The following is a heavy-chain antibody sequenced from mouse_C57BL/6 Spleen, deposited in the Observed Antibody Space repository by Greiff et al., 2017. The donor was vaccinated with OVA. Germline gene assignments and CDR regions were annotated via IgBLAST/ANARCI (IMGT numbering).Heavy chain of an antibody. CDR1: GYAFSSSW. J-gene: IGHJ2*01. D-gene: IGHD2-4*01. V-gene: IGHV1-82*01. CDR2: IYPGDGDT. Sequence: VQVVESGPELVKPGASVKISCKASGYAFSSSWMNWVKQRPGKGLEWIGRIYPGDGDTNYNGKFKGKATLTADKSSSTAYMQLSSLTSEDSAVYFCARVNDYDGEWGQGTTLTVSS. CDR3: ARVNDYDGE.